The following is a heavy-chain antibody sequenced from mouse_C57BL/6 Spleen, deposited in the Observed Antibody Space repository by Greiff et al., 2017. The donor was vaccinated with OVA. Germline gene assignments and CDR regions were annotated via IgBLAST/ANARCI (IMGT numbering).Heavy chain of an antibody. CDR1: GFTFSSYG. Sequence: EVKVIESGGDLVKPGGSLKLSCAASGFTFSSYGMSWVRQTPDKRLEWVATISSGGSYTYYPDSVKGRFTISRDNAKNTLYLQMSSLKSEDTAMYYCARPNWDAAMDYWGQGTSVTVSS. J-gene: IGHJ4*01. V-gene: IGHV5-6*01. D-gene: IGHD4-1*01. CDR3: ARPNWDAAMDY. CDR2: ISSGGSYT.